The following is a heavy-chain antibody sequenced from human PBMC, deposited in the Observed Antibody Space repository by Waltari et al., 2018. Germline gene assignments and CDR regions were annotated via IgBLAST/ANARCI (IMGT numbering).Heavy chain of an antibody. D-gene: IGHD3-3*01. CDR1: GFTFSSYA. CDR2: ISGSGGST. CDR3: ARAESEGWYFDL. Sequence: EVQLLESGGGLVQPGGSLRLSCAASGFTFSSYAMSWVRQAPGKGLEWVSAISGSGGSTYYADSVKGRFTISRDNSKNTLYLQMNSLRAEDTAVYYCARAESEGWYFDLWGRGTLVTVSS. J-gene: IGHJ2*01. V-gene: IGHV3-23*01.